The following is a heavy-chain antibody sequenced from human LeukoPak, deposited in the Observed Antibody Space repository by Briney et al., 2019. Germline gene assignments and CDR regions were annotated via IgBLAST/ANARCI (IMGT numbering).Heavy chain of an antibody. CDR1: GYTFTGYY. CDR2: INPNSGGT. CDR3: ARGGIVVVPAASDY. D-gene: IGHD2-2*01. J-gene: IGHJ4*02. V-gene: IGHV1-2*02. Sequence: ASVKVSCKASGYTFTGYYMHWVRQAPGQGLEWMGWINPNSGGTNYAQKFQGRVTMTRDTSISTAYMELSRLRSDDTAVYYYARGGIVVVPAASDYWGQGTLVTVSS.